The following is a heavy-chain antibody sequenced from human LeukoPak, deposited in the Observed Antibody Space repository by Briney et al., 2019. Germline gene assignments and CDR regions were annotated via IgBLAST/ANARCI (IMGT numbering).Heavy chain of an antibody. Sequence: SETLSLTCIVSGASVSSYFWSWIRQPPGKGLEYIGNIYYSGSANYNPSLKSRVTISVDTSKNQFSLKLSSVTAADTAVYYCARLAYGSGSYYGDNWFDPWGQGTLVTVSS. CDR3: ARLAYGSGSYYGDNWFDP. J-gene: IGHJ5*02. V-gene: IGHV4-59*02. CDR1: GASVSSYF. D-gene: IGHD3-10*01. CDR2: IYYSGSA.